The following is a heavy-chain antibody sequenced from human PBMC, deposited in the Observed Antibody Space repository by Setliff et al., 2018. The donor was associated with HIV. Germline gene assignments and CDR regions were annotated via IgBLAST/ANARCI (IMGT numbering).Heavy chain of an antibody. Sequence: LSLTCTVSGGFISTGGYSWSWIRQPPGKGLEWIGYIYHSGNTYYNPSLKSRVSISVDRSKNHFSLRLSSVTAADTAVYYCARGGSRGSWYWDYWGQGTLVTSPQ. V-gene: IGHV4-30-2*01. J-gene: IGHJ4*02. CDR2: IYHSGNT. D-gene: IGHD6-13*01. CDR3: ARGGSRGSWYWDY. CDR1: GGFISTGGYS.